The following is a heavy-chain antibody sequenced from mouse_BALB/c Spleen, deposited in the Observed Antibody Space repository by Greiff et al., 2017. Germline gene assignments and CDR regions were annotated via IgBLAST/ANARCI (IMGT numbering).Heavy chain of an antibody. Sequence: QVQLQQPGAELVKPGASVKLSCKASGYTFTSYWMHWVKQRPGQGLKWIGEINPSNGRTNYNEKFKSKATLTVDKSSSTAYMQLSSLTSEDSAVYYCARRGDGSSFDYWGQGTTLTVSS. CDR1: GYTFTSYW. V-gene: IGHV1S81*02. J-gene: IGHJ2*01. D-gene: IGHD1-1*01. CDR3: ARRGDGSSFDY. CDR2: INPSNGRT.